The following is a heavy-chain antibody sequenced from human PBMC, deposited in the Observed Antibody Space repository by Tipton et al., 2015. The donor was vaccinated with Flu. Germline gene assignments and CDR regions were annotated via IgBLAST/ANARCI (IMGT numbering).Heavy chain of an antibody. J-gene: IGHJ6*02. CDR1: GGSISSGGYF. Sequence: LRLSCTVSGGSISSGGYFWSWIRQHPGKGLEWIGYIYYSGSTSYNPSLKSRLTISVDTSKNQFSLKLSSVTAADTAVYFCARERGQLEGHGYYYYGMDVWGQGTTVTVS. CDR3: ARERGQLEGHGYYYYGMDV. CDR2: IYYSGST. V-gene: IGHV4-31*03. D-gene: IGHD1-1*01.